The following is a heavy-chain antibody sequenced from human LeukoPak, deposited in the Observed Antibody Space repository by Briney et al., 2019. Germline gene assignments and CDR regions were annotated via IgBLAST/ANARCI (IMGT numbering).Heavy chain of an antibody. D-gene: IGHD3-22*01. CDR3: ARESRRDSSGYYHVDFDY. V-gene: IGHV3-11*01. Sequence: GGSLRLSCAASGFTFSDYYMSWIRQAPGKGLEWVSYISSSGSTIYYADSVKGRFTISRDNAKNSLYLQMNSLRAEDTAVYYCARESRRDSSGYYHVDFDYWGQGTLVTVSS. CDR1: GFTFSDYY. J-gene: IGHJ4*02. CDR2: ISSSGSTI.